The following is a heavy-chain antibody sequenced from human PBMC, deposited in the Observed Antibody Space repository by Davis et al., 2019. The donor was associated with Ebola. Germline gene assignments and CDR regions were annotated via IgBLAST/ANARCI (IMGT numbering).Heavy chain of an antibody. J-gene: IGHJ5*02. Sequence: GESLKISCKGSEYIFATYWIAWVRQTPGRGLEWMGMIFPSKSYMKYSPSFEGQVTISVDQSISTAYLQWSSLKALDTAVYYCARGSSGSYSWGRGTLVTVSA. CDR1: EYIFATYW. D-gene: IGHD6-19*01. V-gene: IGHV5-51*01. CDR3: ARGSSGSYS. CDR2: IFPSKSYM.